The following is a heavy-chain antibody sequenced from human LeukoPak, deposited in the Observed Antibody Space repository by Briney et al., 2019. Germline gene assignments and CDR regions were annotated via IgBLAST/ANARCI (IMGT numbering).Heavy chain of an antibody. CDR2: ISWNSGSI. CDR1: GFTFDDYA. D-gene: IGHD3-22*01. V-gene: IGHV3-9*01. CDR3: AKVRRSGYYYYAFDI. J-gene: IGHJ3*02. Sequence: GGSLRLSCAASGFTFDDYAMHWVRQAPGKGLEWVSGISWNSGSIGYADSVKGRFTISRDNAKNSLYLQMNSLRAEDTALYYCAKVRRSGYYYYAFDIWGQGTMVTASS.